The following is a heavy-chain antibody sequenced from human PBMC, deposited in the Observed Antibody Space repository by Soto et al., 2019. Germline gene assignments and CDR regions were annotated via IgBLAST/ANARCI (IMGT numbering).Heavy chain of an antibody. CDR3: AGSPGGYYID. D-gene: IGHD3-9*01. CDR2: INTDGSRT. Sequence: EVQLVESGGGLVQPGGSLRLSCADSGFSFSTYWMHWVRQGPGKGLVWVARINTDGSRTDYADSVKGRFTISRDNAKNTLYLQMNSLRAEDTAVYYCAGSPGGYYIDWGQGTMVTVSS. V-gene: IGHV3-74*01. J-gene: IGHJ3*01. CDR1: GFSFSTYW.